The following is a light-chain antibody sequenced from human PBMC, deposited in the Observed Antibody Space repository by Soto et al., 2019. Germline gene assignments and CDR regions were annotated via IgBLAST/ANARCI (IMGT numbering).Light chain of an antibody. Sequence: EIVLTHSPGTLSLSPGEIATLSCRTSQSVRSSHLAWYQQKPGQAPRLLIYDASSRASGIPDRFSGGGSGTDFTLTISRLEPEDFAVYYCQQFSSYPLTFGGGTKVDIK. J-gene: IGKJ4*01. V-gene: IGKV3-20*01. CDR2: DAS. CDR3: QQFSSYPLT. CDR1: QSVRSSH.